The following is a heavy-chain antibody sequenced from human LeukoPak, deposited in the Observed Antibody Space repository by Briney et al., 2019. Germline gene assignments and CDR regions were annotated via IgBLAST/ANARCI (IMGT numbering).Heavy chain of an antibody. CDR2: INHSGST. CDR3: AIGKNAVGYFDFDY. V-gene: IGHV4-34*01. Sequence: SETLSVTCAVHGGSFSGYYWSWIRQPPGKGLEWIGEINHSGSTNYNPSLKSRVTISVDTSMNQFSLKLSSVTPADTTVYYCAIGKNAVGYFDFDYWGRGTLVTVSS. J-gene: IGHJ4*02. CDR1: GGSFSGYY. D-gene: IGHD1-1*01.